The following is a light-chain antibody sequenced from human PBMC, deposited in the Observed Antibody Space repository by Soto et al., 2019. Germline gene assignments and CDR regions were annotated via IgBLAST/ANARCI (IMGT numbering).Light chain of an antibody. CDR1: QSIGKC. CDR2: ATS. V-gene: IGKV1-39*01. J-gene: IGKJ2*01. Sequence: DMPMTQSPSSLSASVGDRVTITCRARQSIGKCLNWYQQKPGKAPRLLIYATSSLQSGVPSRFSGSGSGTDFTLTISSLQPEDFATYYCQQSYSTPYTFGQGTKLEI. CDR3: QQSYSTPYT.